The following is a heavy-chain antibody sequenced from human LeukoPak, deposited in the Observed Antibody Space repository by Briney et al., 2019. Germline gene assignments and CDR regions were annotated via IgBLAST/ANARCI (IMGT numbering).Heavy chain of an antibody. CDR1: GFTFSSHA. J-gene: IGHJ4*02. D-gene: IGHD2-15*01. CDR3: ARGVVVAATPDY. CDR2: ISYDGSNK. Sequence: GGSLRLSCAASGFTFSSHAMHWVRQAPGKGLEWVAVISYDGSNKYYADSVKGRFTISRDNSKNTLYLQMNSLRAEDTAVYYCARGVVVAATPDYWGQGTLVTVSS. V-gene: IGHV3-30*04.